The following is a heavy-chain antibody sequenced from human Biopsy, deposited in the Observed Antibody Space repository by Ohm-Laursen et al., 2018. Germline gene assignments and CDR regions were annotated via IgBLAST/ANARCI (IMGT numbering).Heavy chain of an antibody. CDR3: VLASFDY. CDR1: GYTFTTYY. Sequence: ASVKVSCKASGYTFTTYYIHWVRQAPGQGLEWMGIINPGGNSTAYTQNFQGRVTMTWYTSTTTVYMELSSLRSEDTAVYYCVLASFDYWGQGTLVTVPS. J-gene: IGHJ4*02. CDR2: INPGGNST. V-gene: IGHV1-46*01.